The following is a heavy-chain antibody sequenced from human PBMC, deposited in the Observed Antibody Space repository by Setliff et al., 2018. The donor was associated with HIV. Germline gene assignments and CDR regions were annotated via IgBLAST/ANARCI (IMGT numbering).Heavy chain of an antibody. CDR3: ASKGGSGNYPDSDAFDI. V-gene: IGHV1-46*01. J-gene: IGHJ3*02. D-gene: IGHD3-10*01. Sequence: ASVKVSCKASGNTFSSHYMHWVRQAPGKGLEWMGLINPSGDITSYAGKFQGRVTMTRDTSTSTVYMELRSLRSEDTAIYYCASKGGSGNYPDSDAFDIWGQGTLVTVSS. CDR2: INPSGDIT. CDR1: GNTFSSHY.